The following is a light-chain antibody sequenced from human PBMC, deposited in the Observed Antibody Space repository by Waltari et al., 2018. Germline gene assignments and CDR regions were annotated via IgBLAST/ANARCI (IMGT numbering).Light chain of an antibody. Sequence: DLVMTQSALSLPVTPGEPSSISCSSSLSLLHSNGYSYVDWYLQKPGQSPQLLIYLGSDRASGVPDRFSGSVSGTDFTLKISRVEAEDVGVYYCMQAIQTPITFGQGTRLEIK. V-gene: IGKV2-28*01. CDR1: LSLLHSNGYSY. CDR2: LGS. J-gene: IGKJ5*01. CDR3: MQAIQTPIT.